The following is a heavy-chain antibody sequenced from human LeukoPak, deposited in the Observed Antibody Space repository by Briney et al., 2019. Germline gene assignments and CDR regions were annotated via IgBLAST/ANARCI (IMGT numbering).Heavy chain of an antibody. V-gene: IGHV4-39*01. J-gene: IGHJ4*02. Sequence: SDTLSLTCSVSGGXISSSTYYWGWLRPPPGKGLKWIGSMYYSGSTYYNPSLKSRVTISVDTSKNQFSLKLSSVTAADTAVYYCARQKRLPVTGYWGQGTLVTVSS. CDR1: GGXISSSTYY. D-gene: IGHD2-2*01. CDR2: MYYSGST. CDR3: ARQKRLPVTGY.